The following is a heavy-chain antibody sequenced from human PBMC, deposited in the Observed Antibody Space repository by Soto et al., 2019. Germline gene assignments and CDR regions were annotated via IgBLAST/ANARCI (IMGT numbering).Heavy chain of an antibody. CDR2: ISSSSGYI. V-gene: IGHV3-21*01. CDR1: GFTFSSYS. J-gene: IGHJ4*02. Sequence: EVQLVESGGGLVKPGGSLRLSCAASGFTFSSYSMNWVRQAPGKGLEWVSSISSSSGYIYYADSVKGRFTISRDNAKNSLYLQTNWLRAEVTAVYSCASDTHYRSGWYAVVDWWGQGTLVNVSS. CDR3: ASDTHYRSGWYAVVDW. D-gene: IGHD6-19*01.